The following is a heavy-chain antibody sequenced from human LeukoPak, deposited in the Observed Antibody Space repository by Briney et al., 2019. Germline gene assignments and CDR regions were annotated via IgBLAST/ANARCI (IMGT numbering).Heavy chain of an antibody. CDR3: ARDFFHSDISRPFDY. CDR2: IWSDSAEI. CDR1: GFIFSRYT. D-gene: IGHD3-3*02. V-gene: IGHV3-21*01. Sequence: GGSLRLSCAASGFIFSRYTINWVRQAPGKGLEWVSSIWSDSAEIHYADSVKGRFTISRDNAKNLLYLQMNSLRAEDSAVYYCARDFFHSDISRPFDYWGQGTLVTVSS. J-gene: IGHJ4*02.